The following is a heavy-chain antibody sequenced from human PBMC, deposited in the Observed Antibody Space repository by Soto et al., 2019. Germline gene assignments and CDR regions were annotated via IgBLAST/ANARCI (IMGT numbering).Heavy chain of an antibody. Sequence: EVQLAESGGGMVQPGGSLRLSCVASGFTFRSYDMHWVRQAPGKGLEYGSSISSNGGTTYYGNSVKGRFTISRDNSKNTLYLQMGSLRAEDMAVYYCVRRVSGNYDYWGQGTLVTVSS. CDR2: ISSNGGTT. V-gene: IGHV3-64*01. CDR3: VRRVSGNYDY. D-gene: IGHD1-7*01. CDR1: GFTFRSYD. J-gene: IGHJ4*02.